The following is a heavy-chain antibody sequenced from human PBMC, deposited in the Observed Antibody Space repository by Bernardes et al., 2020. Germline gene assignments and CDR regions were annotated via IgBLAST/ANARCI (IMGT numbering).Heavy chain of an antibody. Sequence: EPLSLTCTVSVGSISSYYWSWIRPPPGKGLEWIGYIYYSGSTNYNPSLKSRVTISVDTSKNQFSLKLSSVTAADTAVYYCARGHYSYGLDWFDPWGQGTLVTVSS. CDR1: VGSISSYY. D-gene: IGHD5-18*01. V-gene: IGHV4-59*01. CDR2: IYYSGST. CDR3: ARGHYSYGLDWFDP. J-gene: IGHJ5*02.